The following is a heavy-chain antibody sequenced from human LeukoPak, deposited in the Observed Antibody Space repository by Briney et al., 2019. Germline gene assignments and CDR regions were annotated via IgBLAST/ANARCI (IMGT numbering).Heavy chain of an antibody. Sequence: PSQTLSLTCAVSGGSVSSGGFSWRWIRQPPGKGLECIGSISHTGSTYYNPSLKSRVTISVDSSKNQFSLKLSSVTAADTAVYYRAREGYFYGMDVWGQGTTVTVS. CDR1: GGSVSSGGFS. J-gene: IGHJ6*02. CDR2: ISHTGST. V-gene: IGHV4-30-2*01. D-gene: IGHD2/OR15-2a*01. CDR3: AREGYFYGMDV.